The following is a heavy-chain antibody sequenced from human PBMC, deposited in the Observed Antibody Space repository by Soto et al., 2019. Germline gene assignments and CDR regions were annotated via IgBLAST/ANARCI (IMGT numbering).Heavy chain of an antibody. V-gene: IGHV3-23*01. CDR3: TKVGSGGDCYPPYYFDY. J-gene: IGHJ4*02. Sequence: GGSLRLSCAASGFTFSSYAMSWVRQAPGKGLEWVSAISCSGGSTYYADSVKGRFTIFRDNSKNTLYLQMNSLRPEDTAVYYCTKVGSGGDCYPPYYFDYWGQGTLVTVSS. D-gene: IGHD2-21*02. CDR1: GFTFSSYA. CDR2: ISCSGGST.